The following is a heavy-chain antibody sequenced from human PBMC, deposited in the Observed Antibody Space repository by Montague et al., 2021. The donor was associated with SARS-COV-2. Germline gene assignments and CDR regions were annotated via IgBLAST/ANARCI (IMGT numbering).Heavy chain of an antibody. Sequence: CAISGDSVSSKSVAWHWLMQSPSRGLEWLGRTYYRSKWDSDYAESYKXXLVITPDTSKNQVSLQLNSVIPEGTAVYFCASSGITLTGLDAFDIWGQGTMVTVSS. CDR2: TYYRSKWDS. CDR3: ASSGITLTGLDAFDI. J-gene: IGHJ3*02. D-gene: IGHD3-9*01. V-gene: IGHV6-1*01. CDR1: GDSVSSKSVA.